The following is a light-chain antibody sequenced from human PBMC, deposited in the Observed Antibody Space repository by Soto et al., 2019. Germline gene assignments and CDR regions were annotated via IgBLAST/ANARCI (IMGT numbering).Light chain of an antibody. J-gene: IGKJ1*01. CDR3: QQYNNWPWT. V-gene: IGKV3-15*01. CDR2: GAS. Sequence: EIVMTQSPATLSVSPGERATLSCRASQSVSSNLAWYQQKPGQAPRLLIYGASTRATGIPARFSGSGSETEFTLTVSSLQSEDFAVYYCQQYNNWPWTFGQGTKVDIK. CDR1: QSVSSN.